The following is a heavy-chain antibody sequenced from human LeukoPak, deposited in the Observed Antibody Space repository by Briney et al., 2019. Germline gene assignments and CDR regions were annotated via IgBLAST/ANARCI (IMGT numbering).Heavy chain of an antibody. V-gene: IGHV4-59*08. D-gene: IGHD2-15*01. J-gene: IGHJ4*02. CDR2: IYYSGST. CDR3: AREACSGGSCYSDY. CDR1: GGSISSYY. Sequence: KPSETLSLTCTVSGGSISSYYWSWVRQPPGKGLEWIGNIYYSGSTNYNPSLKSRVTISVYTSKNQFSLKLSSVTAADTSVYYCAREACSGGSCYSDYWGQGTLVTVSS.